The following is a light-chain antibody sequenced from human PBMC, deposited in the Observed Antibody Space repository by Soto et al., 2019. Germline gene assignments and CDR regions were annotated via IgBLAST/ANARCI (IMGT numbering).Light chain of an antibody. CDR2: GAS. J-gene: IGKJ5*01. CDR1: QSVSSS. Sequence: EIVMTQSPATLSVSPGERATLSCRASQSVSSSLAWYQQKPGQAPRLLIYGASTRATGIPARFSGSGSGTEFTLTISSLQSEDFAVYYCQQYNNSTITFGQGTRLEIK. V-gene: IGKV3-15*01. CDR3: QQYNNSTIT.